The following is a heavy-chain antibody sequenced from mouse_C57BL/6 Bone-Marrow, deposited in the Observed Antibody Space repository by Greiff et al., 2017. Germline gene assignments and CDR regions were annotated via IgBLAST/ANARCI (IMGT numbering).Heavy chain of an antibody. CDR1: GYTFTGYW. CDR3: ASGGGWLLDYAMDY. V-gene: IGHV1-9*01. CDR2: ILPGSGST. J-gene: IGHJ4*01. Sequence: VQLQQSGAELMKPGASVKLSCKATGYTFTGYWIEWVKQRPGHGLEWIGEILPGSGSTNYNEKFKGKATFTADPSSNTAYMQLSSLTTEDSAIYYCASGGGWLLDYAMDYWGQGTSVTVSS. D-gene: IGHD2-3*01.